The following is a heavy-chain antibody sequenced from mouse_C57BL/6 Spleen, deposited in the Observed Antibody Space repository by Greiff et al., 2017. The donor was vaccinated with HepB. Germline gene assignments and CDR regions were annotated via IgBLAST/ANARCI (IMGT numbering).Heavy chain of an antibody. CDR1: GFTFSSYA. CDR3: ERGGGMEYPGYFDY. Sequence: EVKLVESGGGLVKPGGSLKLSCAASGFTFSSYAMSWVRQTPEKRLEWVATISDGGSYTYYPDNVKGRFTISRDNAKNNLYLQMSHLKSEDTAMYYWERGGGMEYPGYFDYWGQGTTLTVSS. V-gene: IGHV5-4*03. J-gene: IGHJ2*01. CDR2: ISDGGSYT. D-gene: IGHD5-1*01.